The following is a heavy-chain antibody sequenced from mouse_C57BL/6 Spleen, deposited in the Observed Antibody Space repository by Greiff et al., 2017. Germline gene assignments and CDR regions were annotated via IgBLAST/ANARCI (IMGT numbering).Heavy chain of an antibody. Sequence: VQLQQSGAELMKPGASVKLSCKATGLEWIGEILPGSGSTNYNEKFKGKATFTADTSSNTAYMQLSSLTTEDSAIYYCARSSGSDWYFDVWGTGTTVTVSS. V-gene: IGHV1-9*01. CDR1: G. CDR3: ARSSGSDWYFDV. D-gene: IGHD1-1*01. CDR2: ILPGSGST. J-gene: IGHJ1*03.